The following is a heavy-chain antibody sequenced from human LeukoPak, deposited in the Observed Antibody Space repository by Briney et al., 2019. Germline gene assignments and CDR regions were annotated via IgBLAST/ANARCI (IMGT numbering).Heavy chain of an antibody. J-gene: IGHJ4*02. V-gene: IGHV3-23*01. CDR3: AFTSSGWYYFDY. D-gene: IGHD6-19*01. CDR2: ISGSGGST. Sequence: GGSLRLSCAASGFTFSSYAMSWVRQAPGKGLEWVSAISGSGGSTYYADSVKGRFTISRDNSKNTLYLQMNSLRAEDTAVYYCAFTSSGWYYFDYWGQGTLVTVSS. CDR1: GFTFSSYA.